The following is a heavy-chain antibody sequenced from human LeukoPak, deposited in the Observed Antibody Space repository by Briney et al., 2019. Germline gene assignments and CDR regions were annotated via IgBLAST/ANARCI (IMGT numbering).Heavy chain of an antibody. CDR3: ARDFEDGYNQAFDY. CDR2: ISYDGSNK. Sequence: PGGSLRLSCAASGFTFSSYAMHWVRQAPGKGLEWVAVISYDGSNKYYADSVKGRFTISRDNSKNTLCLQMNSLRAEDTAVYYCARDFEDGYNQAFDYWGQGTLVTVSS. D-gene: IGHD5-24*01. CDR1: GFTFSSYA. V-gene: IGHV3-30*04. J-gene: IGHJ4*02.